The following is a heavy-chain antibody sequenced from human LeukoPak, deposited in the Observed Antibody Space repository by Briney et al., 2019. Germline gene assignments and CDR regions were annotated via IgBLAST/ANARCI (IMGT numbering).Heavy chain of an antibody. CDR3: AREYSSSSQGVYYFDY. Sequence: GGSLRLSCAASRFTVSSNYMSWVRQAPGKGLEWVSVIYSGGSTYYADSVKGRFTISRDNSKNTLYLQMNSLRAEDTAVYYCAREYSSSSQGVYYFDYWGQGTLVTLSS. D-gene: IGHD6-6*01. V-gene: IGHV3-53*01. CDR2: IYSGGST. J-gene: IGHJ4*02. CDR1: RFTVSSNY.